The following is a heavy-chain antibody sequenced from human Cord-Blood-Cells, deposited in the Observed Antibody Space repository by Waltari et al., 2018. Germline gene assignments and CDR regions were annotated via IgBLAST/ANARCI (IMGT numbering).Heavy chain of an antibody. V-gene: IGHV1-69*11. CDR2: IIPILGKT. D-gene: IGHD2-21*02. Sequence: QVQLVQSGAEVKKPGSSVKVSCKASGGTFSSYAISWVRQAPGQGLEWMGGIIPILGKTNDAQKLQGRVTITADESTSTAYMERSSLRSEDTAVYYCARDPPATYCGGDCYSDYWGQGTLVTVSS. CDR1: GGTFSSYA. CDR3: ARDPPATYCGGDCYSDY. J-gene: IGHJ4*02.